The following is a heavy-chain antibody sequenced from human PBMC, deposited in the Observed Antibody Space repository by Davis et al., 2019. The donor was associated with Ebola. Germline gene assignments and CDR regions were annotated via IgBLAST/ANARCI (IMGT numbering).Heavy chain of an antibody. V-gene: IGHV1-2*02. CDR1: GYTFRGYY. D-gene: IGHD4-11*01. CDR3: ARAPPETTDYYYYFGMDV. CDR2: INPNSGGT. J-gene: IGHJ6*02. Sequence: ASVKVSCKASGYTFRGYYMHWVRQAPGQGLEWMGWINPNSGGTNYAQKFQGRVTMTRDTSISTAYMELSRLRSDDTAVYYCARAPPETTDYYYYFGMDVWGQGTTVTVSS.